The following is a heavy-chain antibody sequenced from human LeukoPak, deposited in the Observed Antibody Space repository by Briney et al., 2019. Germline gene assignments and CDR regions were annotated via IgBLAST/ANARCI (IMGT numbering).Heavy chain of an antibody. CDR2: ISFDGSNK. Sequence: GGSLRLSCAASGFTFSSYAMYWVRRAPGKGLEWMAVISFDGSNKYYADSVKGRFTISRDNSKNTLYLQMNSLRAEDTAVYYCARRNTYSGYAGPFDYWGQGTLVTVSS. CDR3: ARRNTYSGYAGPFDY. D-gene: IGHD5-12*01. V-gene: IGHV3-30-3*01. J-gene: IGHJ4*02. CDR1: GFTFSSYA.